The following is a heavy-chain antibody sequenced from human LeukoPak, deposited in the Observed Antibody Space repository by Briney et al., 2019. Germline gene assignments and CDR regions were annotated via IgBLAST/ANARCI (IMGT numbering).Heavy chain of an antibody. CDR2: INHSGST. J-gene: IGHJ6*02. Sequence: SETLSLTCAVYGGSFSGYYWSWIRQPPGKGLEWIGEINHSGSTNYNPSLKSRVTISVDTSKNQFSLKLSSVTAADTAVYYCARPAYYDFWSGYSKEEYYYHGRDVWGQGTAVTVP. CDR3: ARPAYYDFWSGYSKEEYYYHGRDV. D-gene: IGHD3-3*01. CDR1: GGSFSGYY. V-gene: IGHV4-34*01.